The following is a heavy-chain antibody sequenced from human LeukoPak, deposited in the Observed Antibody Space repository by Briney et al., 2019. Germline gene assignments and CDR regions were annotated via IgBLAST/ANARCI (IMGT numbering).Heavy chain of an antibody. CDR1: GFTFSSYG. CDR3: AELGITMIGGV. J-gene: IGHJ6*04. Sequence: PGGSLRLSCAASGFTFSSYGMSWVRQAPGKGLEWVSTISGSGVTTYYADSVKGRFTISRDNSKNTLYLQMNSLRVEDTAVYYCAELGITMIGGVWGKGTTVTISS. CDR2: ISGSGVTT. V-gene: IGHV3-23*01. D-gene: IGHD3-10*02.